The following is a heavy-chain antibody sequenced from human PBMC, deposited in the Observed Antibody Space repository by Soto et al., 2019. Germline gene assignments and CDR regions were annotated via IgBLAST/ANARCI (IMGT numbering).Heavy chain of an antibody. CDR1: GGSISNNY. CDR2: FFYSGST. CDR3: ARANYDYVWGSPNYYYCGMDG. V-gene: IGHV4-59*01. J-gene: IGHJ6*02. Sequence: SETLSLTCRVSGGSISNNYWTWIRQPPGKGLEWFEDFFYSGSTNYNPSLKSRVTSSVDTSKNQFSLELSSVTAADTAVYYCARANYDYVWGSPNYYYCGMDGWGQGTTVSVSS. D-gene: IGHD3-16*01.